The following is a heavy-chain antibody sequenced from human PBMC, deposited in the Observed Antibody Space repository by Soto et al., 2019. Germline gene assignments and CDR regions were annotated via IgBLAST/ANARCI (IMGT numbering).Heavy chain of an antibody. CDR1: GFTFGDYA. CDR2: IRSKAYGGTT. CDR3: TRSANDYGDYVERREIGVVGY. J-gene: IGHJ4*02. D-gene: IGHD4-17*01. Sequence: GGSLRLSCTASGFTFGDYAMSWFRQAPGKGLEWVGFIRSKAYGGTTEYAASVKGRFTISRDDSKSIAYLQMNSLKTEDTAVYYCTRSANDYGDYVERREIGVVGYWGQGTLVTVSS. V-gene: IGHV3-49*03.